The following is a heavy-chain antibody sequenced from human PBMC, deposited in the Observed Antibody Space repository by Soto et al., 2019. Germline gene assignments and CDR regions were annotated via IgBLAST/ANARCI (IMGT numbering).Heavy chain of an antibody. CDR2: INHSGST. D-gene: IGHD3-22*01. V-gene: IGHV4-34*01. CDR3: ARGISMIVEAQRDAPDKYYFDS. CDR1: GGSFSGHF. J-gene: IGHJ4*02. Sequence: ETLSLTCAVYGGSFSGHFWSWIRQPPGKGLEWIGEINHSGSTNFNASLKSRVTISVDTSKNQFSLKVNSLTAADTAVYYCARGISMIVEAQRDAPDKYYFDSWGQGTVVTVSS.